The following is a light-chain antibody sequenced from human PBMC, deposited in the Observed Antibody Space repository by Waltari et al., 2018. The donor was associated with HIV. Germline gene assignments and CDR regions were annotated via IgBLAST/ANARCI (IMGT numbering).Light chain of an antibody. CDR3: QQTYSNPST. Sequence: DIQMTQPPSSLSASVGDRVTITCRANQSIGNYLNWYQQKLGKAPKLLIYAASSLQTGVPSRFSARGSGTAFALIITSLQPEDFATYHCQQTYSNPSTFGQGTKLDI. V-gene: IGKV1-39*01. J-gene: IGKJ2*01. CDR1: QSIGNY. CDR2: AAS.